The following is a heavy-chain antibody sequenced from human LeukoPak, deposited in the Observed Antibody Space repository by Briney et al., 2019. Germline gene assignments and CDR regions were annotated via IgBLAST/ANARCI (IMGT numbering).Heavy chain of an antibody. Sequence: TGGSLRLSCAASGFTFSSYWMSWVRQAPGKGLEWVANIKEDGSEKHYVDSVKGRFTISRDNSKNTLYLQMNSLRAEDTAVYYCASIMVRGLYYFDYWGQGTLVTVSS. CDR2: IKEDGSEK. V-gene: IGHV3-7*03. J-gene: IGHJ4*02. CDR3: ASIMVRGLYYFDY. CDR1: GFTFSSYW. D-gene: IGHD3-10*01.